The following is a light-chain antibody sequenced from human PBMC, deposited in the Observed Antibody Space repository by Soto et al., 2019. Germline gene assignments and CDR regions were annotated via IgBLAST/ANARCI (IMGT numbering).Light chain of an antibody. Sequence: EIVLTQSPATLSLSPGARVTISCRASQSVSNYLGWYQQKPGQAPRLLIYDASNRATGIPDRFSGSGSGTEFTLTISSLQSEDFAVYYCQQYNNWPLTFGGGTKVDIK. CDR2: DAS. CDR1: QSVSNY. V-gene: IGKV3-11*01. J-gene: IGKJ4*01. CDR3: QQYNNWPLT.